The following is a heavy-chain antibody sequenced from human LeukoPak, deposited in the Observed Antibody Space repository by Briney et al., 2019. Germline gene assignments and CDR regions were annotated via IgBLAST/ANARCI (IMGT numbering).Heavy chain of an antibody. V-gene: IGHV1-2*02. CDR1: GYTFTGYY. CDR2: INPNSGGT. D-gene: IGHD3-3*01. Sequence: ASVKVSCKAPGYTFTGYYMHWVRQAPGRGLEWMGWINPNSGGTNYAQKFQGRVTMTRDTSISTAYMELSRLRSDDTAVYYCASGVSYYYGMDVWGQGTTVTVSS. J-gene: IGHJ6*02. CDR3: ASGVSYYYGMDV.